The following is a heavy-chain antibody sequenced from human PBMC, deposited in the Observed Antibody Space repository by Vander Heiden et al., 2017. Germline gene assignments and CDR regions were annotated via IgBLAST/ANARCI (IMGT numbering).Heavy chain of an antibody. J-gene: IGHJ4*02. V-gene: IGHV1-69*01. CDR3: ARGIFGVEKFFDY. CDR2: VTPVFGTP. CDR1: GYKFSTYG. D-gene: IGHD3-3*01. Sequence: EVKKPGSSVEVSCQASGYKFSTYGISWVRQAPGQGPEWMGGVTPVFGTPNYAQKFQGRVTISADESTSTVYMELSSLRSDDTAVYYCARGIFGVEKFFDYWGQGSLVTVS.